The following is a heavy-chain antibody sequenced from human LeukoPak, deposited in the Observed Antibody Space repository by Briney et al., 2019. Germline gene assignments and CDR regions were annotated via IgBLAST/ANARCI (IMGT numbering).Heavy chain of an antibody. CDR2: ISAYNGNT. CDR1: GYTFTSYG. Sequence: ASVKVSCKASGYTFTSYGISWVRQAPGQGLEWMGWISAYNGNTNYAQKLQGTVTMTTDTSTSTAYMELRSLRSDDTAVYYCARERSSYCSSTSCYFENKNWFDPWGQGTLVTVSS. CDR3: ARERSSYCSSTSCYFENKNWFDP. D-gene: IGHD2-2*01. J-gene: IGHJ5*02. V-gene: IGHV1-18*04.